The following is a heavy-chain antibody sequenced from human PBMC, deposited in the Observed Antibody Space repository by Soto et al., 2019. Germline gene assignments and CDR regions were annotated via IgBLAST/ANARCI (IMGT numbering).Heavy chain of an antibody. CDR2: ISYDGSNR. J-gene: IGHJ4*02. CDR3: ARDPTAGYCSGSSCHGGSYYFDY. D-gene: IGHD2-15*01. Sequence: QVQLVESGGGVVQPGRSLRLSCAASGFTFSSYAMHWVRQAPGKGLEWVAVISYDGSNRYYADSVKGRFTISRDNSKNTLYLQMNSLRAEDTPVYYCARDPTAGYCSGSSCHGGSYYFDYWGQGTLVTVSS. CDR1: GFTFSSYA. V-gene: IGHV3-30-3*01.